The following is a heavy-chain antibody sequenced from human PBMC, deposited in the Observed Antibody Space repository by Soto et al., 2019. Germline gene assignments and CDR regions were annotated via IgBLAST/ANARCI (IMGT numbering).Heavy chain of an antibody. CDR1: GYTFTSYG. V-gene: IGHV1-18*01. Sequence: ASVKVSCKASGYTFTSYGISWVRQAPGQGLEWMGWINVYNGNTKYAQKLQGRVTMTTDTSTNTAHLELRSLRSDDTAVYYCARLTNYDILTGAYDYWGQGTLVTVSS. CDR3: ARLTNYDILTGAYDY. CDR2: INVYNGNT. J-gene: IGHJ4*02. D-gene: IGHD3-9*01.